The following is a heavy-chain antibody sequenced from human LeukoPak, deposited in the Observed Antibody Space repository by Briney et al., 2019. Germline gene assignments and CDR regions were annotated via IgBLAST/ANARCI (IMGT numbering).Heavy chain of an antibody. CDR3: ARDLSGGSCFDI. D-gene: IGHD2-15*01. V-gene: IGHV4-59*01. Sequence: PSETLSLTCAVYGGSFSGYYWSWIRQPPGKGLEWIGYIYYSGSTNYNPSLKSRVTISVDTSKNQFSLKLSSVTAADTAVYYCARDLSGGSCFDIWGQGTMVTVSS. CDR2: IYYSGST. CDR1: GGSFSGYY. J-gene: IGHJ3*02.